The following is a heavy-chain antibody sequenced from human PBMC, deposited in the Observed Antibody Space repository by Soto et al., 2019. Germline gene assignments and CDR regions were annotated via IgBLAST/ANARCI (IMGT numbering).Heavy chain of an antibody. J-gene: IGHJ4*02. Sequence: GGSLRLSCAASGFTFSSYAMSWVRQAPGKGLEWVSAISGSGGSTYYADSVKGRFTISRDNSKNTLYLQMNSLRAEDTAVYYCAKDRMPTYYYDSSGSSPYDYWGQGTLVTVSS. CDR1: GFTFSSYA. CDR3: AKDRMPTYYYDSSGSSPYDY. V-gene: IGHV3-23*01. D-gene: IGHD3-22*01. CDR2: ISGSGGST.